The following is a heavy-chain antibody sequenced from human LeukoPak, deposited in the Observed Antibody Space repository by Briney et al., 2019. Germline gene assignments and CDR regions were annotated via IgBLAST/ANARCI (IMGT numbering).Heavy chain of an antibody. V-gene: IGHV4-39*01. CDR3: ATSLTIQGAFDI. Sequence: SETLSLTCTVSGGSISSSSYYWGWIRQPPGKGLEWIGSIYYSGSTYYNPSLKSRVTISVDTSKNQFSLKLGSVTAADTAVYYCATSLTIQGAFDIWGQGTMVTVSS. D-gene: IGHD3-10*01. CDR1: GGSISSSSYY. CDR2: IYYSGST. J-gene: IGHJ3*02.